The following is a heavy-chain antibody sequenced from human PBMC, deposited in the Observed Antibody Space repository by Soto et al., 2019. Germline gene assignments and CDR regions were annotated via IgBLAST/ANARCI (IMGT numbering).Heavy chain of an antibody. Sequence: GASVKVSCKASGYTFTSYGISWVLQAPGQGLEWMGWISAYNGNTNYAQKLQGRVTMTTDTSTSTAYMELRSLRSDDTAVYYCARDLPSSGYRGAFDIWGQGTMVTVSS. CDR2: ISAYNGNT. CDR3: ARDLPSSGYRGAFDI. V-gene: IGHV1-18*04. D-gene: IGHD3-22*01. J-gene: IGHJ3*02. CDR1: GYTFTSYG.